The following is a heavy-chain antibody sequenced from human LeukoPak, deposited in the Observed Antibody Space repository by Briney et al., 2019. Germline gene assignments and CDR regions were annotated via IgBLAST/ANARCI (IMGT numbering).Heavy chain of an antibody. J-gene: IGHJ6*02. Sequence: SQTLSLTCTVSGGSISSGGYYWSWIRQPPGKGLEWIGSIYYSGSTYYNPSLKSRVTISVDTSKNQFSLKLSSVTAADTAVYYCARDGPLNYYYGMDVWGQGTTVTVSS. CDR1: GGSISSGGYY. CDR2: IYYSGST. V-gene: IGHV4-39*07. CDR3: ARDGPLNYYYGMDV.